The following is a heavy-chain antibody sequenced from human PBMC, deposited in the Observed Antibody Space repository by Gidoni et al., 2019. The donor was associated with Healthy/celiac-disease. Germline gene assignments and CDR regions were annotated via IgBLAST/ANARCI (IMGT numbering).Heavy chain of an antibody. J-gene: IGHJ3*02. CDR1: GSPISTYG. V-gene: IGHV3-21*01. D-gene: IGHD4-17*01. CDR3: ARPATVTLGPLDAFDI. CDR2: ISSSSSYI. Sequence: EWQLVRNGRGLLQPGGAVGLSAAAAGSPISTYGLNWVRQAPGKGLDGVSSISSSSSYIYDADSVKGRFTISRDNAKNSLYLQMNSLRAEDTAVYYCARPATVTLGPLDAFDIWGQVTMVTVSS.